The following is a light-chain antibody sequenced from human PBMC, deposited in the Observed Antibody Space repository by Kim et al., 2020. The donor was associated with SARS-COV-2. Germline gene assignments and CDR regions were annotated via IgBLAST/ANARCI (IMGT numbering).Light chain of an antibody. CDR1: QIISSW. Sequence: ASVGDRVTITCRDSQIISSWLAWYQQKPGKAPKLLIYKASSLESGVPSRFSGSGSGTEFTLTISSLQPDDFATYYCQQYNSYPWTFGQGTKVDIK. J-gene: IGKJ1*01. CDR3: QQYNSYPWT. CDR2: KAS. V-gene: IGKV1-5*03.